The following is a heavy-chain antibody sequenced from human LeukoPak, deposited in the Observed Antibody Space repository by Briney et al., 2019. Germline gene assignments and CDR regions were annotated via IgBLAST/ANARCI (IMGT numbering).Heavy chain of an antibody. CDR1: GGSISSYY. D-gene: IGHD6-19*01. CDR2: INHSGST. V-gene: IGHV4-34*01. Sequence: SETLSLTCTVSGGSISSYYWSWIRQPPGKGLEWIGEINHSGSTNYNPSLKSRVTISVDTSKNQFSLKLSSVTAADTAVYYCARVSGWGYFDLWGRGTLVTVSS. J-gene: IGHJ2*01. CDR3: ARVSGWGYFDL.